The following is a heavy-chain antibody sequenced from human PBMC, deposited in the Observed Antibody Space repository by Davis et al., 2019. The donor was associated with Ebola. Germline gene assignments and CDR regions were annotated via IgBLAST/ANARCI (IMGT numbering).Heavy chain of an antibody. J-gene: IGHJ4*02. CDR3: ARSVVRGVIFYFDS. Sequence: MPSETLSLTCAVYGGSFSDYYWSWIRQPPGKGLEWIGYIYYRGGTYYNPSLKSRVIISVDTSKSQFSLKLSSVTAADTAVYFCARSVVRGVIFYFDSWGQGTLVTVSS. CDR1: GGSFSDYY. D-gene: IGHD3-10*01. CDR2: IYYRGGT. V-gene: IGHV4-30-4*01.